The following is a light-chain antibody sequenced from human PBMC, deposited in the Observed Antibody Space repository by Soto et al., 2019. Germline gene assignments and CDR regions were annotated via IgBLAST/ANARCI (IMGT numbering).Light chain of an antibody. Sequence: EIVMTQSPATLSVSPGERATLSCRASQSIGGNLAWYQQKPGQAPRVLIYAASARATGIPARFSGSGSGTEVTLTISSLQSEDFAVYYCQQYNNWHFTFGPGPKVDI. J-gene: IGKJ3*01. CDR1: QSIGGN. V-gene: IGKV3-15*01. CDR3: QQYNNWHFT. CDR2: AAS.